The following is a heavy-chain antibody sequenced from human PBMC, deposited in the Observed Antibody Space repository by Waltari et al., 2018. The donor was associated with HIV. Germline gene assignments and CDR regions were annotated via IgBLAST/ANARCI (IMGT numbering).Heavy chain of an antibody. J-gene: IGHJ4*02. CDR3: ARDRYTGSSDFDY. CDR2: INTDGSDT. V-gene: IGHV3-74*01. Sequence: EVQLVESGGGLVQPGGSLRLSCAASGFTFSSAGMHCVCQGPGKGRVWVLRINTDGSDTRYGDSVKGRFTISRDNAKNTLYLQMNSLRDEDTAMYYCARDRYTGSSDFDYWGQGTLVSVSS. CDR1: GFTFSSAG. D-gene: IGHD1-26*01.